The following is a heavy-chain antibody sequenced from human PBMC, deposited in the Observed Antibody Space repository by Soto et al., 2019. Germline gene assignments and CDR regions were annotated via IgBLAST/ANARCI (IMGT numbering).Heavy chain of an antibody. CDR3: ARIIISGSSGRSFDY. V-gene: IGHV2-70*11. CDR2: IDWDDDK. Sequence: GPTLVNPTQTLPLTCTFSGFSLSTSGMCVSWIRQPPGKALEWLARIDWDDDKYYSTSLKTRLTISKDTSKNQVVLTMTNMDPVDTATYYCARIIISGSSGRSFDYWGQGTLVTVSS. D-gene: IGHD1-26*01. CDR1: GFSLSTSGMC. J-gene: IGHJ4*02.